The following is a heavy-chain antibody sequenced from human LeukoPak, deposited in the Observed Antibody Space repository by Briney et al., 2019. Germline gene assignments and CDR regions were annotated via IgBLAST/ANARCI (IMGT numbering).Heavy chain of an antibody. D-gene: IGHD5-18*01. CDR3: TRELRRGYSYGPSYFDY. CDR1: GFTFSNAW. V-gene: IGHV3-15*01. CDR2: IKSKTDGGTT. Sequence: GGSLRLSCAASGFTFSNAWMSWVRQAPGKGLEWVGRIKSKTDGGTTDYAAPVKGRFTISRDDSKNALYLQMNSLKTEDTAVYYCTRELRRGYSYGPSYFDYWGQGTLVTVSS. J-gene: IGHJ4*02.